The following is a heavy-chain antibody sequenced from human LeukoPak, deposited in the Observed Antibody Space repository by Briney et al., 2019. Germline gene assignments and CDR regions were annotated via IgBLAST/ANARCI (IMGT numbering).Heavy chain of an antibody. J-gene: IGHJ3*02. CDR2: INHSGST. CDR1: GGSFSGYY. D-gene: IGHD3-9*01. CDR3: ARCFKYDILTGYYKGDAFDI. Sequence: PSETLSLTCAVYGGSFSGYYWSWIRQPPGKGLEWIGEINHSGSTNYNASLTSGGTISVNKNKKKFSLKLSSVTASDTAVYYCARCFKYDILTGYYKGDAFDIWGQGTMFTVSS. V-gene: IGHV4-34*01.